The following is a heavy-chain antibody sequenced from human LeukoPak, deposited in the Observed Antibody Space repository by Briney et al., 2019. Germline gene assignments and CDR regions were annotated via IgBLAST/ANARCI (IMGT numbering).Heavy chain of an antibody. CDR2: INHSGGT. J-gene: IGHJ4*02. D-gene: IGHD6-6*01. V-gene: IGHV4-34*01. CDR1: GGSFSGYY. Sequence: SETLSLTCAVYGGSFSGYYWSWIRQPPGKGLEWIGEINHSGGTNYNPSLKSRVTTSVDTSNNRFSLKLMSVTAADTAVYYCARATRPRGDFDYWGQGTLVTVSS. CDR3: ARATRPRGDFDY.